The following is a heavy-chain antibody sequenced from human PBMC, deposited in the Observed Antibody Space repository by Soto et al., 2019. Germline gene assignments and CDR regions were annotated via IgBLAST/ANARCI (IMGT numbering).Heavy chain of an antibody. Sequence: QVQLQESGPGLVKPSETLSLTCTVSGGSVSSGSYYWSWIRQPPGKGLEWIGYIYYSGSTNYNPSHKRRVTISVDTSKNQFSLKLSSVTAEDTAVYYCARGNEGWYQGRYYYGMDVWGQGTTVTVSS. CDR1: GGSVSSGSYY. J-gene: IGHJ6*02. CDR2: IYYSGST. CDR3: ARGNEGWYQGRYYYGMDV. D-gene: IGHD6-19*01. V-gene: IGHV4-61*01.